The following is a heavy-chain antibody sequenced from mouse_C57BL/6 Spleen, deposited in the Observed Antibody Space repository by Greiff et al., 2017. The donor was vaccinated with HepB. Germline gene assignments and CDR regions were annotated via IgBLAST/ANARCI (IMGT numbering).Heavy chain of an antibody. D-gene: IGHD2-5*01. Sequence: VQLQQSGAELVKPGASVKLSCKASGYTFTEYTIHWVKQRSGQGLEWIGWFYPGSGSIKYNEKFKDKATLTADKSSSTVYMGLSRLTSEDAAVYFCARHEDYSNIFYYAMDYWGQGTSVTVSS. J-gene: IGHJ4*01. CDR2: FYPGSGSI. CDR3: ARHEDYSNIFYYAMDY. CDR1: GYTFTEYT. V-gene: IGHV1-62-2*01.